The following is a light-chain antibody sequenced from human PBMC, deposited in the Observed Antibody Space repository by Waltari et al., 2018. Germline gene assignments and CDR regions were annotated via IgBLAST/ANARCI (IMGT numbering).Light chain of an antibody. CDR1: QSVGRS. Sequence: VLTQSPDSLSVSPGEGVTLSCRASQSVGRSLAWYQQKPGQGPRLLIYGASKRATGVPTRFGVGGSGTEFTLIIVSLQSVDSAVYFVQVYSAGRPWTSGQGTRLEFK. V-gene: IGKV3-15*01. J-gene: IGKJ1*01. CDR3: QVYSAGRPWT. CDR2: GAS.